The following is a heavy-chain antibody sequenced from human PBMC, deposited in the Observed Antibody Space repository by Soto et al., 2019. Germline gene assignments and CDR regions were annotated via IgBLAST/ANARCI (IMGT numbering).Heavy chain of an antibody. CDR1: GGTFSSYA. D-gene: IGHD6-19*01. CDR2: IIPIFGTA. V-gene: IGHV1-69*05. J-gene: IGHJ1*01. CDR3: ARDVGNSGWYFGYFQH. Sequence: QVQLVQSGAEVKKPGSSVKVSCKASGGTFSSYAISWVRQAPGQGLEWMGGIIPIFGTANYAQKFQGRVTITXDDXTXKAYMELSSLRSEDTAVYYCARDVGNSGWYFGYFQHWGQGTLVTVSS.